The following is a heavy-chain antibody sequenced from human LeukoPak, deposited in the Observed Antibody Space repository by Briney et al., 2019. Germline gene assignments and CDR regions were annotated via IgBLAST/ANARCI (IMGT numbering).Heavy chain of an antibody. CDR1: GFTFSTYG. D-gene: IGHD6-13*01. Sequence: GGSLRLSCAASGFTFSTYGMSWVRQAPGKGLEWVSGISGSGATIYYADSVKGRFTISRDNSKNTLYLQMNSLRAEDTAVYYCAKARSAAGTYFDYWGQGTLVTVSS. CDR2: ISGSGATI. CDR3: AKARSAAGTYFDY. J-gene: IGHJ4*02. V-gene: IGHV3-23*01.